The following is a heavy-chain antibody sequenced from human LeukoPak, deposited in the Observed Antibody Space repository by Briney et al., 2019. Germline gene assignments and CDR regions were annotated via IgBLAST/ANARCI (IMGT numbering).Heavy chain of an antibody. J-gene: IGHJ5*02. CDR2: IYTSGST. D-gene: IGHD6-19*01. CDR3: ARDRIAVTDPPNWFDP. V-gene: IGHV4-61*02. Sequence: SQTLSLTCTVSGGSISSGSYYWSWIRQPAGKGLEWIGRIYTSGSTNYNPSLKSRVTISVDTSKNQFSLKLSSVTAADTAVYYCARDRIAVTDPPNWFDPWGQGTLVTVSS. CDR1: GGSISSGSYY.